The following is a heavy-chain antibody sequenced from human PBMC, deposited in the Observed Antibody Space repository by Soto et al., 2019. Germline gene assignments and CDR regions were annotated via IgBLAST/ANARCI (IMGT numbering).Heavy chain of an antibody. CDR2: IIPIFGTA. Sequence: QEQLVQSGAEVKKPGYSVKVSCKASGGIFSSYAISWVRQAPRQGLEWMGGIIPIFGTANHAQKFQGRVTITAAESTNTAYMDLRLLKPEHTAIYYCARGGSGNVSFNEFWGQGAVVTVYS. D-gene: IGHD2-15*01. V-gene: IGHV1-69*01. J-gene: IGHJ4*02. CDR3: ARGGSGNVSFNEF. CDR1: GGIFSSYA.